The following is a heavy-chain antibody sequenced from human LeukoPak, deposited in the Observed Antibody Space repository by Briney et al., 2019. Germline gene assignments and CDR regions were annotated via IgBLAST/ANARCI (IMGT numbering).Heavy chain of an antibody. CDR3: AKSGQNYYGSV. D-gene: IGHD3-10*01. CDR1: GFTFSSYD. V-gene: IGHV3-30*18. Sequence: GGSLRLSCAASGFTFSSYDMHWVRQAPGKGLEGVAVISYDGTYKYYADSVKGRFTISRDNSKNTLYLQMNSLRAEDTAVYYCAKSGQNYYGSVWGQGTQVTVSS. CDR2: ISYDGTYK. J-gene: IGHJ4*02.